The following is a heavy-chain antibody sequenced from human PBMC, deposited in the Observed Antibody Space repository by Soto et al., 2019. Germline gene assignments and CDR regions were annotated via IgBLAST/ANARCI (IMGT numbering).Heavy chain of an antibody. CDR1: GFTFTSYA. D-gene: IGHD3-22*01. Sequence: HPGGSLRLSCAASGFTFTSYAMSWVRQAPGKGLEWVSAISGSGGRTYYADSVKGRFTISRDNSKNTLYLQMNSLRAEDTAVYYCAKENYYDSSGSLFDCWGQGTLVTVSS. J-gene: IGHJ4*02. V-gene: IGHV3-23*01. CDR2: ISGSGGRT. CDR3: AKENYYDSSGSLFDC.